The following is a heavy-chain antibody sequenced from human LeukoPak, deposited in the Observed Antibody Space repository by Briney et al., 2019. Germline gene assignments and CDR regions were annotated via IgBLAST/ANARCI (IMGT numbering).Heavy chain of an antibody. V-gene: IGHV4-34*01. D-gene: IGHD3-22*01. CDR1: GGSFSGYY. CDR3: ARGYYYDSSGPHFDY. Sequence: SETLSLTCAVYGGSFSGYYWSWIRQPPGKGLEWTGEINHSGSTNYNPSLKSRVTISVDTSKNQFSLKLSSVTAADTAVYYCARGYYYDSSGPHFDYWGQGTLVTVSS. CDR2: INHSGST. J-gene: IGHJ4*02.